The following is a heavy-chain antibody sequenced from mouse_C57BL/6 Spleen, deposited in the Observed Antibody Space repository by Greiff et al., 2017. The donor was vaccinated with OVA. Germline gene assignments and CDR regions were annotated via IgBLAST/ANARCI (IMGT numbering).Heavy chain of an antibody. Sequence: QVQLQQPGAELVRPGSSVKLSCKASGYTFTSYWMAWVKQRPGQGLEWIGNIYPSDSDTHYNQKFKDQATLTADKSSSTAYMQLSSLTSEDSAVYYCARELKYDDGRADYWGQGTTLTVSS. CDR2: IYPSDSDT. V-gene: IGHV1-61*01. CDR1: GYTFTSYW. D-gene: IGHD2-14*01. CDR3: ARELKYDDGRADY. J-gene: IGHJ2*01.